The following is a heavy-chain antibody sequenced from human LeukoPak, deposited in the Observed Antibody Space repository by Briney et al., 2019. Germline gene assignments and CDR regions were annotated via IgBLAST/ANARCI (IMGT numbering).Heavy chain of an antibody. V-gene: IGHV4-30-2*01. J-gene: IGHJ5*02. D-gene: IGHD6-6*01. Sequence: SETLSLTCAVSGGSISSGGYSWSWIRQPPGKGLEWIGYIYHSGSTYYNPSLKSRLTISIDTSNSQFSLKLTSVTAADTAVYFCARGVNWIDPWGQGTLVTVSS. CDR2: IYHSGST. CDR1: GGSISSGGYS. CDR3: ARGVNWIDP.